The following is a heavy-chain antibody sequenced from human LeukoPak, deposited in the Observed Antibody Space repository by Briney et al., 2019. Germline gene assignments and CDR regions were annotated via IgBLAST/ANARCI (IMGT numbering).Heavy chain of an antibody. CDR2: IIPILGTA. CDR3: ATSAAAYYYYMDV. CDR1: GGTFDTYA. V-gene: IGHV1-69*13. Sequence: ASVKVSCKTSGGTFDTYAISWVRQAPGQGLEWMGGIIPILGTANYAQKFQGRVTITADESTTTAHMDLSSLRFEDTAVYYCATSAAAYYYYMDVWGKGTTVTVSS. J-gene: IGHJ6*03.